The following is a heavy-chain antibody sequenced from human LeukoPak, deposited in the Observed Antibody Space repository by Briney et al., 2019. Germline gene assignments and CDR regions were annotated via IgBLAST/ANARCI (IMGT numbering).Heavy chain of an antibody. CDR1: GVTFTFDV. V-gene: IGHV3-23*01. J-gene: IGHJ4*02. D-gene: IGHD2-21*02. CDR3: VRRTASDF. Sequence: GGYLRLSCAASGVTFTFDVMSWVRQAPGKGLEWVASVGGGGDYTYYSDSVKGRFTISRDNSENTVYLQMKSLRAEDTAVYYCVRRTASDFWGQGALVTVSS. CDR2: VGGGGDYT.